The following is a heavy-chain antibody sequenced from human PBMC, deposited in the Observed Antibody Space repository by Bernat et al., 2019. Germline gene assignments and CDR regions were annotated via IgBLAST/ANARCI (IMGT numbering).Heavy chain of an antibody. CDR2: IWYDGSNK. V-gene: IGHV3-33*01. D-gene: IGHD6-13*01. J-gene: IGHJ6*02. CDR1: GFTFSSYG. Sequence: QVQLVESGGGVVQPVRALRLSCAASGFTFSSYGMHLVRQAPGKGLEGVAGIWYDGSNKYYADSVKGRFTISRDNSKNTLYLQMNSLRAEDTAVYYCAGELFGSSWYSDEYYYYGMDVWGQGTTVTGSS. CDR3: AGELFGSSWYSDEYYYYGMDV.